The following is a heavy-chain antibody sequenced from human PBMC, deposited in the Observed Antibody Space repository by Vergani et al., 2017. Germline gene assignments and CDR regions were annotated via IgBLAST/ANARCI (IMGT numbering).Heavy chain of an antibody. CDR2: IIPIFGTA. CDR3: ARSRWELLKAYYYYYGIDV. Sequence: QVQLVQSGAEVKKPGASVKVSCKASGGTFSSYAISWVRQAPGQGLEWMGGIIPIFGTANYAQKFQGRVTITADESTSTAYMELSSLRSEDTAVYYCARSRWELLKAYYYYYGIDVWGQGTTVTVSS. J-gene: IGHJ6*02. CDR1: GGTFSSYA. V-gene: IGHV1-69*01. D-gene: IGHD1-26*01.